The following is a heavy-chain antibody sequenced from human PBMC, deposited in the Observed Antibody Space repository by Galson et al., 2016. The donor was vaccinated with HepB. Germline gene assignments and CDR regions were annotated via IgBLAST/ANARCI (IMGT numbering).Heavy chain of an antibody. CDR2: ISSGSSDI. V-gene: IGHV3-21*01. CDR3: ARLVTSNSWYGWFDP. Sequence: SLRLSCAASGFTLHTYTMNWVRQAPGKGLEWVSSISSGSSDIYYADSVKGRFTISRDNAKNSLYLQMNSLRAEDTAVYYCARLVTSNSWYGWFDPWGQGTLVTVSS. J-gene: IGHJ5*02. CDR1: GFTLHTYT. D-gene: IGHD6-13*01.